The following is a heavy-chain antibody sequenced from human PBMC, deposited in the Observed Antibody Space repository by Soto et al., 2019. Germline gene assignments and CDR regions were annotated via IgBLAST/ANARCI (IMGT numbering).Heavy chain of an antibody. CDR3: ARGAAASYY. CDR2: IYYSGST. J-gene: IGHJ4*02. Sequence: SVTHRLRCTVSAGTIIGHYGSWIRQPPGKGLEWIGYIYYSGSTNYNPSLKSRVTISVDTSKNQFSLKLSPVSAADTAVYYCARGAAASYYWGEGTLVTGSS. D-gene: IGHD6-13*01. V-gene: IGHV4-59*11. CDR1: AGTIIGHY.